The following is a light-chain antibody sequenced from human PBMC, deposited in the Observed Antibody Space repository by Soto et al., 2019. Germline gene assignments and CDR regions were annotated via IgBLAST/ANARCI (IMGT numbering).Light chain of an antibody. V-gene: IGLV1-44*01. CDR2: NNN. CDR3: AAWDDRLNGYV. J-gene: IGLJ1*01. CDR1: SSNIGTNA. Sequence: QSVLTQPPSASGTPGQRVTISCSGGSSNIGTNAVNWYQQLPGTAPKLLIYNNNQRPSGVPDRFSCSKSGTSASLAISGLQSEDEADYYCAAWDDRLNGYVFGTGTKLTVL.